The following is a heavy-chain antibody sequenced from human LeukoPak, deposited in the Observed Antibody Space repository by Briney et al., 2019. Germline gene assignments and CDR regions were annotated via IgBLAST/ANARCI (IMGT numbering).Heavy chain of an antibody. V-gene: IGHV3-21*04. Sequence: GGSLRLSCAASGFTFSSYSMNWVRQAPGKGLEWVSSISSSSSYIYYAGSVKGRFTISRDNAKNSLYLQMNSLRAEDTAVYYCAWGILSGSGLYYYYMDVWGKGTTVTISS. J-gene: IGHJ6*03. CDR3: AWGILSGSGLYYYYMDV. CDR1: GFTFSSYS. D-gene: IGHD1-26*01. CDR2: ISSSSSYI.